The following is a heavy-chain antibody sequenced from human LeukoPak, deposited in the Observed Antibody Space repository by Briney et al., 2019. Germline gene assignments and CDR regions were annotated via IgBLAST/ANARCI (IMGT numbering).Heavy chain of an antibody. V-gene: IGHV3-30*04. D-gene: IGHD2-15*01. CDR2: ISSAGSNK. CDR3: ARVWGRYCSGGSCYSNFDY. Sequence: GESLRLSCAASGFTFSSYAMHWVRQPPGKGLEWVAVISSAGSNKYHADSVKGRFTISRDNSKNTLYLQMNSLRAEDTAMYYCARVWGRYCSGGSCYSNFDYWGQGTLVTVSS. J-gene: IGHJ4*02. CDR1: GFTFSSYA.